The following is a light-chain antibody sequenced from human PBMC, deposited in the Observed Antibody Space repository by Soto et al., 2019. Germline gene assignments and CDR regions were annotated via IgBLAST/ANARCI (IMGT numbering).Light chain of an antibody. J-gene: IGKJ5*01. CDR1: QSVSSSY. V-gene: IGKV3-20*01. CDR2: GAS. Sequence: EIVLTQSPGTLSLSPGERATLSCRASQSVSSSYLAWYQQKPGQAPRLLIYGASSRDTGIPDRFSGSGSGTDFNLTISRLEPEYFAVYYCQQYGSSLPFTLGQGTRVEI. CDR3: QQYGSSLPFT.